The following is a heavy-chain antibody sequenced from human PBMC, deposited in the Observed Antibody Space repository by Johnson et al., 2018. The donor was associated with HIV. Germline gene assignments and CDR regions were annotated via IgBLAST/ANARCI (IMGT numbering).Heavy chain of an antibody. V-gene: IGHV3-30*18. J-gene: IGHJ3*01. Sequence: QVQLVESGGGVVQPGRSLRLSCAASGFTFSSYGMHWVRQAPGKGLEWVAVISYDGSNKYYADSVKGRFTVARDNSENKLFLQMNSLRDEDTAVYYCAKERTAMVTPFDAWGQGTRVTVSS. CDR1: GFTFSSYG. CDR3: AKERTAMVTPFDA. CDR2: ISYDGSNK. D-gene: IGHD5-18*01.